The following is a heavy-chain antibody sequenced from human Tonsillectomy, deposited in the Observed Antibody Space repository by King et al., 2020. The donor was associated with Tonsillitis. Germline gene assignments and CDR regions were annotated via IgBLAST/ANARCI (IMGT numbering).Heavy chain of an antibody. CDR2: ISGYNGDT. J-gene: IGHJ4*02. CDR3: ARDIESGGKARAHSGYEPKDY. Sequence: VQLVESGAEVKKPGASVKVSCKASGYTFTSYDINWVRQAPGQGLQWMGWISGYNGDTHYAQKLQGRVTMTTDTSTSTAYMELRSLRSDDAAVYYCARDIESGGKARAHSGYEPKDYWGQGPLVTVSS. CDR1: GYTFTSYD. D-gene: IGHD5-12*01. V-gene: IGHV1-18*04.